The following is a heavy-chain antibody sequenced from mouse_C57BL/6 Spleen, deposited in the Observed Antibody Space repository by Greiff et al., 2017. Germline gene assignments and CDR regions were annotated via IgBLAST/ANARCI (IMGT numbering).Heavy chain of an antibody. CDR3: AKEGIYYGNYGAMDY. J-gene: IGHJ4*01. CDR1: GYTFTSYN. CDR2: IYPGNGDT. Sequence: QVQLKESGAELVRPGASVKMSCKASGYTFTSYNMHWVKQTPRQGLEWIGAIYPGNGDTSYNQKFKGKATLTVDKSSSTAYMQLSSLTSEDSAVYFCAKEGIYYGNYGAMDYWGQGTSVTVSS. V-gene: IGHV1-12*01. D-gene: IGHD2-1*01.